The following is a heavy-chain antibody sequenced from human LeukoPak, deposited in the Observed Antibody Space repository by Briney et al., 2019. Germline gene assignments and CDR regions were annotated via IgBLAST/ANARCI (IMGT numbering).Heavy chain of an antibody. V-gene: IGHV3-66*01. CDR3: ARRGDVYYDSSGYYLDY. D-gene: IGHD3-22*01. CDR2: IYCGGST. Sequence: GGSLRLSCAASGFTVSSNYMSWVRQAPGKGLEWVSVIYCGGSTYYADSVKGRFTISRDNSKNTLYLQMNSLRAEDTAVYYCARRGDVYYDSSGYYLDYWGQGTLVTVSP. J-gene: IGHJ4*02. CDR1: GFTVSSNY.